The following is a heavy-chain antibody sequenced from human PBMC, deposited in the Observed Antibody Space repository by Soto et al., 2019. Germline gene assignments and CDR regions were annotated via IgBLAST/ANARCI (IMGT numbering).Heavy chain of an antibody. J-gene: IGHJ6*02. CDR2: INHSGST. CDR1: GGSFSGYY. V-gene: IGHV4-34*01. CDR3: ARLNGYCVSTSCHGYYGMDV. D-gene: IGHD2-2*03. Sequence: SDTLSLTCAVYGGSFSGYYWTWIRQPPGPGLECIGEINHSGSTNYNPSLKSRVTISVDTSKNQFSLKLSSVTAADTAVYYCARLNGYCVSTSCHGYYGMDVWGQGTTVTVS.